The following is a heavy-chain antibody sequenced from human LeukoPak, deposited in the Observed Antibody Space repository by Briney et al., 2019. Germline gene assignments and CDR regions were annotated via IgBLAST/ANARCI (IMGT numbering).Heavy chain of an antibody. J-gene: IGHJ3*02. CDR1: GYTFTSYG. CDR3: AREKPTYYYDSSGYYRAFDI. CDR2: ISAYNGNT. Sequence: GASVKVSCKASGYTFTSYGISWVGQAPGQGLEWMGWISAYNGNTSYAQKLQGRVTMTTDTSTSTAYMELRSLRSDDTAVYYCAREKPTYYYDSSGYYRAFDIWGQGTMVTVSS. D-gene: IGHD3-22*01. V-gene: IGHV1-18*01.